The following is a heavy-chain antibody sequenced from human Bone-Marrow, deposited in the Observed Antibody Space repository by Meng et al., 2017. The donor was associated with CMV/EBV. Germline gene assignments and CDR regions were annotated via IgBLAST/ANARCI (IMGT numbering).Heavy chain of an antibody. CDR3: ARWPYSSLFDH. J-gene: IGHJ4*02. V-gene: IGHV3-21*01. D-gene: IGHD6-6*01. CDR1: GFTFSSYS. Sequence: GESLKISCAASGFTFSSYSMNWVRQAPGKGLEWVSSISSSSSYIYYADSVKGRFTISRDNAKNSLYLQMNSLRAEDTAVYYCARWPYSSLFDHWGQGTLVTVSS. CDR2: ISSSSSYI.